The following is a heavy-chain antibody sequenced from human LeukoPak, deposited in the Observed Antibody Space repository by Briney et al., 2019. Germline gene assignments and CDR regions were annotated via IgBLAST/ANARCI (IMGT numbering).Heavy chain of an antibody. V-gene: IGHV3-48*01. J-gene: IGHJ6*02. CDR1: GFTFSSYS. CDR2: ISGSGSTI. CDR3: ARDIYGYYGMDV. Sequence: GGSLRLPCAASGFTFSSYSMNWVRQAPGKGLEWVSYISGSGSTIYYADSVKGRFTISRDNARTSLYLQMNSLRAEDTAVYYCARDIYGYYGMDVWGQGTTVTVSS. D-gene: IGHD3-16*01.